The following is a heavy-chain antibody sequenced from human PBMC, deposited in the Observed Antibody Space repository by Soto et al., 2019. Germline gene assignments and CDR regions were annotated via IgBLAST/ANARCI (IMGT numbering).Heavy chain of an antibody. D-gene: IGHD6-13*01. CDR2: ISYDGSNK. J-gene: IGHJ6*02. CDR3: AKDLGSSWYRFDYYYYYGMDV. CDR1: GFTFSSYG. V-gene: IGHV3-30*18. Sequence: PGGSLRLSCAASGFTFSSYGMHWVRQAPGKGLEWVAVISYDGSNKYYADSVKGRFTISRDNSKNTLYLQMNSLRAEDTAVYYCAKDLGSSWYRFDYYYYYGMDVWGQGTTVTVSS.